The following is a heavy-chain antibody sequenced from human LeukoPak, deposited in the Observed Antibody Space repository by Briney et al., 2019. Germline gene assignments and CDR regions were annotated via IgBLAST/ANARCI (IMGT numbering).Heavy chain of an antibody. Sequence: PGGSLRLSCVASGFTFGSYAMSWVRQAPGKGLEWVANINEDGSEKYYVESVKGRFTFSRDNAKNSLYLQMSSLRAEDTAVYYCARDRWTDYWGQGTLVTVSS. CDR2: INEDGSEK. CDR1: GFTFGSYA. J-gene: IGHJ4*02. CDR3: ARDRWTDY. V-gene: IGHV3-7*01. D-gene: IGHD1-1*01.